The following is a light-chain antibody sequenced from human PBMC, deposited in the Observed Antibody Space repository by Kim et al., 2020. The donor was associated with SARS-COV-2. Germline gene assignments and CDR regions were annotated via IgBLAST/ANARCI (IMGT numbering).Light chain of an antibody. V-gene: IGKV3-11*01. J-gene: IGKJ5*01. Sequence: SPGESATLSCRASQSVSSYLAWYQQKPGQAPRLLIYDASNRATGIPARFSGSGSGTDFTLTISSLEPEDFAVYYCQQRSNWPLITFGQGTRLEIK. CDR1: QSVSSY. CDR3: QQRSNWPLIT. CDR2: DAS.